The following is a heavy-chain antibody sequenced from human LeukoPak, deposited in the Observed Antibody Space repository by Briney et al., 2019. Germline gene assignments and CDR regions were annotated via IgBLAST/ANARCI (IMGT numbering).Heavy chain of an antibody. D-gene: IGHD5-18*01. CDR2: ISWNSGSI. J-gene: IGHJ3*02. CDR3: ARQYYSYGNAFDI. V-gene: IGHV3-9*01. CDR1: GFTFDDYA. Sequence: GGSLRLSCAASGFTFDDYAMHWVRQAPGKGLEWVSGISWNSGSIGYADSVKGRFTISRDNAKNSLYLQMNSLRAEDTALYYCARQYYSYGNAFDIWGQGTMVTVSS.